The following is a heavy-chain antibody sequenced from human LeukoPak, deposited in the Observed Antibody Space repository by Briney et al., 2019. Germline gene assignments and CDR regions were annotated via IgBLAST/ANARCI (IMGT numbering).Heavy chain of an antibody. CDR3: ARAQVNYYDSSGSETHYSYYYMDV. D-gene: IGHD3-22*01. J-gene: IGHJ6*03. V-gene: IGHV5-51*03. CDR2: FYPGDSDT. Sequence: GESLKISCKGSGYSFTSYWIGWVRQMPGKALEWMGIFYPGDSDTRYSPSFQGQVTISADKSISTAYLQWSSLKASDTAMYYCARAQVNYYDSSGSETHYSYYYMDVWGKGTTVTVSS. CDR1: GYSFTSYW.